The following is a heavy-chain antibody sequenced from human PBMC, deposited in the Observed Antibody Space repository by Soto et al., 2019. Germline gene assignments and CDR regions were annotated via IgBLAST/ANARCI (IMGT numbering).Heavy chain of an antibody. J-gene: IGHJ6*02. CDR1: GYSFTSYW. CDR3: ARRRTAARLHYYYYGMDV. CDR2: IDPSDSYT. V-gene: IGHV5-10-1*01. Sequence: GGSLKISCTGSGYSFTSYWISWVRQMPGKGLEWMGRIDPSDSYTNYSPSFQGHVTISADKSISTAYLQWSSLKASDTAMYYCARRRTAARLHYYYYGMDVWGQGTTVTVSS. D-gene: IGHD6-6*01.